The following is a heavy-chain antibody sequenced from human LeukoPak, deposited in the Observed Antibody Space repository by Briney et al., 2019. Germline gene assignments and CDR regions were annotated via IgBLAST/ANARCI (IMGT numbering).Heavy chain of an antibody. CDR2: IYHSGST. CDR1: GGSISSSSYY. CDR3: ARAILLNSSSWTYYFDY. V-gene: IGHV4-39*07. J-gene: IGHJ4*02. D-gene: IGHD6-13*01. Sequence: PSETLSLTCTVSGGSISSSSYYWGWIRQPPGKGLEWIGSIYHSGSTNYNPSLKSRVTISVDKSKNQFSLKLSSVTAADTAVYYCARAILLNSSSWTYYFDYWGQGTLVTVSS.